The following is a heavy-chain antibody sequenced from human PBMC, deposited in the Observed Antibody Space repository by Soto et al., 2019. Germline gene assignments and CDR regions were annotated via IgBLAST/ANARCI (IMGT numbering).Heavy chain of an antibody. V-gene: IGHV1-46*01. D-gene: IGHD3-3*01. CDR1: GYTFTSYY. CDR3: ARRRGTDRTSLRFLEWYHRKYAFDI. CDR2: INPSGGST. Sequence: GASVKVSCKASGYTFTSYYMHWVRQAPGQGLEWMGIINPSGGSTSYAQKFQGRVTMTRDTSTSTVYMELSSLRSEDTAVYYCARRRGTDRTSLRFLEWYHRKYAFDIWGQGTMVTVSS. J-gene: IGHJ3*02.